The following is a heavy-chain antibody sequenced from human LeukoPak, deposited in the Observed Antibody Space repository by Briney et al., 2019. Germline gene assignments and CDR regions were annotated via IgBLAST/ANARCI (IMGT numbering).Heavy chain of an antibody. CDR1: GGTFSSYA. Sequence: SVKVSCKASGGTFSSYAISWVRQAPGQGLEWMGRIIPIFGTANYAQKFQGRVTITTDESTSTAYVELSSLRSEDTAVYYCARGRPTNLGGIYWGQGTLVTVSS. D-gene: IGHD7-27*01. CDR3: ARGRPTNLGGIY. CDR2: IIPIFGTA. J-gene: IGHJ4*02. V-gene: IGHV1-69*05.